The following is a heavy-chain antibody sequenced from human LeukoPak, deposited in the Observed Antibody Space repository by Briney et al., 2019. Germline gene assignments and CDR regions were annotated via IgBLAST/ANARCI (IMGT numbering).Heavy chain of an antibody. D-gene: IGHD1/OR15-1a*01. J-gene: IGHJ6*03. Sequence: GASVKVSCKASGYTFTSYYMHWVRQAPGQGLEWMGWINPNSGGTNYAQKFQGRVTMTRDTSISTAYMELSRLRSDDTAVYYFARATVATFYYMDVWGKGTTVTVSS. V-gene: IGHV1-2*02. CDR3: ARATVATFYYMDV. CDR1: GYTFTSYY. CDR2: INPNSGGT.